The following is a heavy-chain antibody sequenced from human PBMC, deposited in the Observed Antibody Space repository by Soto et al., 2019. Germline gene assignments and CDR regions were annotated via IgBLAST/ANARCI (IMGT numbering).Heavy chain of an antibody. CDR2: IDPSDSYT. CDR3: ARSYLLSSPQGDSYGMDV. D-gene: IGHD6-13*01. Sequence: PGESLKISCKGSGYSFTSYWISWVRQMPGKGLEWMGRIDPSDSYTNYSPSFQGHVTISADKSISTAYLQWSSLKASDTAMYYCARSYLLSSPQGDSYGMDVSGPGTTVTVYS. V-gene: IGHV5-10-1*01. J-gene: IGHJ6*02. CDR1: GYSFTSYW.